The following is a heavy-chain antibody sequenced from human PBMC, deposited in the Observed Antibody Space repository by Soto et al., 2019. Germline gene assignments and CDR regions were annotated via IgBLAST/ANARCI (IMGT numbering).Heavy chain of an antibody. D-gene: IGHD2-2*01. CDR3: ARLGGGDFSPAHKY. V-gene: IGHV4-59*08. Sequence: QVQLQESGPGLVKPSETLSLTCTVSGGSMSSYYWSWIRQPPGKGLEWIGYIYYSGSTNYNPSLKSRVTISVDTSKKEFSLKLSSVIAADTAVYYCARLGGGDFSPAHKYWGQGTLVTVSS. CDR1: GGSMSSYY. CDR2: IYYSGST. J-gene: IGHJ4*02.